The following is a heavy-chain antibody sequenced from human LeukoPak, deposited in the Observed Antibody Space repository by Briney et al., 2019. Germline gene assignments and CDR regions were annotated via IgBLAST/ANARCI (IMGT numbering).Heavy chain of an antibody. Sequence: PSETLSLTCAVSGGSISSSNWWSWVRQPPGKGLEWIGEIYHSGSINYNPSLKSRVTISVDTSKNQFSLKLSSVTAADTAVYYCARDNIVVVAATKAYYFDYWGQGTLVTVSS. CDR3: ARDNIVVVAATKAYYFDY. D-gene: IGHD2-15*01. CDR2: IYHSGSI. J-gene: IGHJ4*02. CDR1: GGSISSSNW. V-gene: IGHV4-4*02.